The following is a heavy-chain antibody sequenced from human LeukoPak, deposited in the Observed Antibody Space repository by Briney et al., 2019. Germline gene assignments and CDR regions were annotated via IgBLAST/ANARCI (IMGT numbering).Heavy chain of an antibody. CDR3: AIGPLGYCSGGSGYSAYNWFDP. CDR2: INHSGNT. J-gene: IGHJ5*02. D-gene: IGHD2-15*01. V-gene: IGHV4-34*01. CDR1: GGSFSDYF. Sequence: SATLSSTCAFYGGSFSDYFWSWSRPPPGKGLGWTGKINHSGNTNYTPSLKSRFTISIDTSKNQFSLKMSSVSAADTAVYYCAIGPLGYCSGGSGYSAYNWFDPWGQGTLVTVSS.